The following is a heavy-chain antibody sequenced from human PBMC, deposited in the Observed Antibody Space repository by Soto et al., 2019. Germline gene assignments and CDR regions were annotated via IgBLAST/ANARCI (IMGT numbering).Heavy chain of an antibody. CDR1: GGSFSGYY. CDR3: ARAYYYDSSGVDY. Sequence: TSETLSLTCPVSGGSFSGYYWSWIRQPPGKGLEWIGEINHSGSTNYNPSLKSRVTISVDTSKNQFSLKLSSVTAADTAVYYCARAYYYDSSGVDYWGQGTLVTVSS. J-gene: IGHJ4*02. CDR2: INHSGST. V-gene: IGHV4-34*01. D-gene: IGHD3-22*01.